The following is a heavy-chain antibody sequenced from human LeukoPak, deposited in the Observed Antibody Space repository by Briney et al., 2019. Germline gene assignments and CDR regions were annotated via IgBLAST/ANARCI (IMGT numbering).Heavy chain of an antibody. CDR2: IYYSGST. CDR3: ARERDYYGSGRTNYFDY. V-gene: IGHV4-31*03. J-gene: IGHJ4*02. Sequence: PSETLSLTCTVSGGSISSGGYYWSWIRQHPGKGLEWIGYIYYSGSTYYNPSLKSRVTISVDTSKNQFSLKLSSVTAADTAVYYCARERDYYGSGRTNYFDYWGQGTLVTVSS. D-gene: IGHD3-10*01. CDR1: GGSISSGGYY.